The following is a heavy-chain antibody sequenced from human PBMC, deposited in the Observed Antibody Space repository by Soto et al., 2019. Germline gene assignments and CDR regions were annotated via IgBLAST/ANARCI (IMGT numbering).Heavy chain of an antibody. V-gene: IGHV1-69*13. J-gene: IGHJ4*02. Sequence: SVKVSCKASGGTFSSYAISWLRQSPGQGLEWMGGIIPIFGTANYAQKFQGRVTITADESTSTAYMELSSLRSEDTAVYYCARAPLYYYDSSGYIYWGQGTLVTVSS. CDR3: ARAPLYYYDSSGYIY. CDR1: GGTFSSYA. CDR2: IIPIFGTA. D-gene: IGHD3-22*01.